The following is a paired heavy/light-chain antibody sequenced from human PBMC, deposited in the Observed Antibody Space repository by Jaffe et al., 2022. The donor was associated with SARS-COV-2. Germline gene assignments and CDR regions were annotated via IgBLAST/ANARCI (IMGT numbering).Light chain of an antibody. CDR3: QQYNGYPYT. Sequence: DIQMTQSPSSLSASVGDRVTITCRASQDIRNSLAWFQQKPGRAPKSLIYAASSLQSGVPSKFSGSGSGTDFTLTISSLQPEDFATYYCQQYNGYPYTFGQGTKLEIK. J-gene: IGKJ2*01. CDR1: QDIRNS. V-gene: IGKV1-16*02. CDR2: AAS.
Heavy chain of an antibody. CDR3: ARGIAAAS. CDR2: INQGGGEM. CDR1: GFTFTNYW. J-gene: IGHJ5*02. V-gene: IGHV3-7*03. Sequence: EVQLVESGGGLVQPGGSLRLSCVASGFTFTNYWMTWVRQGPGKGLEWVASINQGGGEMYYVDSVKGRFTISRDNTKNSLYLQMNGLRAEDTAVYHCARGIAAASWGQGALVTVSS. D-gene: IGHD6-25*01.